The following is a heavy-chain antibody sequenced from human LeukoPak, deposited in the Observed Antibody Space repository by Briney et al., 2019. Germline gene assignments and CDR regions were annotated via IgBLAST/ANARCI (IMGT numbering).Heavy chain of an antibody. J-gene: IGHJ3*02. D-gene: IGHD1-26*01. CDR1: GGSISSNKYY. V-gene: IGHV4-39*01. CDR2: IYYSGST. Sequence: SETLSLTCTVSGGSISSNKYYWGWIRQPPGKGLEWIGSIYYSGSTYYNPTLKSRVTIFIDTSKNQFSLKLSSVTAADTAVYYCATPYSGGYQGLDIWGQGTMVTVSS. CDR3: ATPYSGGYQGLDI.